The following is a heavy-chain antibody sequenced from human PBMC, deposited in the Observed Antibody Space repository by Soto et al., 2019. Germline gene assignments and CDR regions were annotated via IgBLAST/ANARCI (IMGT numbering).Heavy chain of an antibody. J-gene: IGHJ6*02. CDR3: ARDLGYYGMDV. CDR2: IYYSGST. D-gene: IGHD7-27*01. CDR1: GGPIGSYY. Sequence: SEILTLTGTAIGGPIGSYYWSWIRQPPGKGLEWIGYIYYSGSTNYNPSLKSRVTISVDTSKNQFSLKLSSVTAADTAVYYCARDLGYYGMDVWGQGTTVT. V-gene: IGHV4-59*01.